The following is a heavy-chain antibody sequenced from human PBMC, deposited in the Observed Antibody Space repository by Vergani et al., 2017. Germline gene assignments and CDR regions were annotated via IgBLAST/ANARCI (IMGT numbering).Heavy chain of an antibody. D-gene: IGHD3-22*01. V-gene: IGHV1-69*01. CDR1: GGTFSSYA. Sequence: QVQLVQSGAEVKKPGSSVKVSCKASGGTFSSYAISWVRQAPGQGLEWMGGIIPIFGTANYAQKFQGRVTITADESTGTAYMELSSLRSEDTAVYYCARWRYYYDSSGYWLFDYWGQGTLVTVSS. CDR3: ARWRYYYDSSGYWLFDY. CDR2: IIPIFGTA. J-gene: IGHJ4*02.